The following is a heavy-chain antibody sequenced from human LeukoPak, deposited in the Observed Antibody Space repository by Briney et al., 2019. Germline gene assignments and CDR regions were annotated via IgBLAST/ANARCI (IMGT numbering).Heavy chain of an antibody. Sequence: GESLKFSCKGSGYSFTSYWIGWVRQMPGKGLEWLGIIYPGDSNTRYSPSFQGQVTISADKSIATAYLQWSRLEASDTGLYYCATQPGTDRFFDFWGQGTLVTVSS. CDR2: IYPGDSNT. CDR3: ATQPGTDRFFDF. CDR1: GYSFTSYW. J-gene: IGHJ4*02. V-gene: IGHV5-51*01.